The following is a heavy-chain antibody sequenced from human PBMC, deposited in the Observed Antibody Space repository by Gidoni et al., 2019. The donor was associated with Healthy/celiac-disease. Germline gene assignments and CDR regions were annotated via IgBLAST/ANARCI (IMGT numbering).Heavy chain of an antibody. J-gene: IGHJ6*02. D-gene: IGHD2-8*01. CDR2: IVPSFGTA. Sequence: QVQLVQSGAEVKQPGSSVKVSCKASGRTFSSYAISGVRRAPGQGLEWMGGIVPSFGTANYAQKCQGRGKISADKCTSTAYMELSSLRSEDTAVYYCARVGGVSRMNYYYGMDVWGQGTTVTVSS. CDR3: ARVGGVSRMNYYYGMDV. CDR1: GRTFSSYA. V-gene: IGHV1-69*06.